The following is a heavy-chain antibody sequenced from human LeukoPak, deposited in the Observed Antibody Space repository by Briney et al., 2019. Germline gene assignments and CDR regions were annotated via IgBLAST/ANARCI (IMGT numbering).Heavy chain of an antibody. CDR1: GFTFSSYW. V-gene: IGHV3-7*01. CDR2: IKQDGSVK. J-gene: IGHJ4*02. Sequence: GGSLRLSCAASGFTFSSYWMSWVRQAPGKGLEWVANIKQDGSVKNYVGSVKGRFTISRDNAKNSLYLQMNGLRAEDTAVYYCARAPRYYFDYWGQGTLVTVSS. CDR3: ARAPRYYFDY.